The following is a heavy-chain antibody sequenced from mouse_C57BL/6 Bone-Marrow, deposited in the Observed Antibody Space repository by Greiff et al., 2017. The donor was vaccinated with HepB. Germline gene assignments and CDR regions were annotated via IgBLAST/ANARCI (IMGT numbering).Heavy chain of an antibody. CDR2: ISNGGGST. CDR1: GFTFSDYY. J-gene: IGHJ2*01. Sequence: EVKVVESGGGLVQPGGSLKLSCAASGFTFSDYYMYWVRQTPEKRLEWVAYISNGGGSTYYPDTVKGRFTISRDNAKNTLYLQMSRLKSEDTAMYYCARLPYGLYFDYWGQGTTLTVSS. D-gene: IGHD2-2*01. CDR3: ARLPYGLYFDY. V-gene: IGHV5-12*01.